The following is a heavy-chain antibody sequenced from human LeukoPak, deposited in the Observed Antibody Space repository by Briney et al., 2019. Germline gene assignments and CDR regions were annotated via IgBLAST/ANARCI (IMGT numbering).Heavy chain of an antibody. V-gene: IGHV4-39*07. CDR2: IYYGGTT. J-gene: IGHJ4*02. CDR3: ASGGDVYAALDH. CDR1: DGSISSSSYY. D-gene: IGHD2/OR15-2a*01. Sequence: PSETLSLTCIVSDGSISSSSYYWGWIRQPPGKGLEWIGSIYYGGTTYYNASLKSRVTISVDTSKNQFSLKLSSVTAADTAVYYCASGGDVYAALDHWGQGTLVTVSS.